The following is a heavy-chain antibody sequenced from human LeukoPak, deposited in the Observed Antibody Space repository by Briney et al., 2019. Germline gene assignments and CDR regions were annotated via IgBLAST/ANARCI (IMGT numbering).Heavy chain of an antibody. D-gene: IGHD3-10*01. CDR2: VYYSGST. CDR3: ARHSHLTITMVRGPFTRFDP. Sequence: PSETLSLTCTVSGGSISSSSYYWGWIRQPQGKGREWIGSVYYSGSTYYNPSLKSRVTISVDTSKNQFSLKVRSVTAADTAVYYCARHSHLTITMVRGPFTRFDPWGQETLVTVSS. CDR1: GGSISSSSYY. J-gene: IGHJ5*02. V-gene: IGHV4-39*01.